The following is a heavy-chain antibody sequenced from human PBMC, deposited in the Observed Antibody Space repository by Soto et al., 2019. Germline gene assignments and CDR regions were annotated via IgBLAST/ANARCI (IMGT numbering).Heavy chain of an antibody. CDR1: GFTFSSHA. CDR2: ITGSGGST. CDR3: AKDLQFSGWLSSQTFDY. J-gene: IGHJ4*01. D-gene: IGHD6-19*01. V-gene: IGHV3-23*01. Sequence: GGSLRLSCAVSGFTFSSHAMSWVRQAPGKGLECVSSITGSGGSTYYADSVKGRFTISRDKSKNTLYLQMNSLRGEDTAVYYCAKDLQFSGWLSSQTFDYWG.